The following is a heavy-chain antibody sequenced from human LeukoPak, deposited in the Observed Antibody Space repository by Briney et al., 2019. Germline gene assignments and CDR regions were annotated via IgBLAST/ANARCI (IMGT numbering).Heavy chain of an antibody. V-gene: IGHV3-23*01. CDR2: ISASGGNT. D-gene: IGHD4-17*01. Sequence: GGSLRLSCAASGFTFSSYAMSWVRQAPGKGLEWVSGISASGGNTSYADSVKGRFTISRDNSKNTLYLQMNSLRAEDTTVYFCAKRTMTTKTFDYWGQGALVTVSS. J-gene: IGHJ4*02. CDR1: GFTFSSYA. CDR3: AKRTMTTKTFDY.